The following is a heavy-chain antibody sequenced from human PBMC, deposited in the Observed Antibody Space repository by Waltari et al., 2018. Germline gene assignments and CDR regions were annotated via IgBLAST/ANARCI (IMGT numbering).Heavy chain of an antibody. CDR2: IYYSGNT. CDR1: GGSISSSSYY. V-gene: IGHV4-39*07. Sequence: QLQLQESGPGLVKPSETLSLTCTVSGGSISSSSYYWGWIRQPPGTGLEGIGSIYYSGNTYYNPSLKSRVTISVDTSKNQFSLKLSSVTAADTAVYYCAEAVEMASFDYWGQGTLVTVSS. CDR3: AEAVEMASFDY. J-gene: IGHJ4*02.